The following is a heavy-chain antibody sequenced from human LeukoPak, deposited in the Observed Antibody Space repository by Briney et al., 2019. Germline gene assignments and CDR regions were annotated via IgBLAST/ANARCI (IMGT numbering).Heavy chain of an antibody. V-gene: IGHV4-4*07. D-gene: IGHD3-10*01. Sequence: PSETLSLTCTVSGDSISNFYWSWIRQPAGKGLEWIGRIYTSGSTNYNPSLKSRVTISVDTSKNQFSLKLSSVTAADTAVYYCARGRSSMVRGYYYYYMDVWGKGTTVTISS. CDR3: ARGRSSMVRGYYYYYMDV. J-gene: IGHJ6*03. CDR2: IYTSGST. CDR1: GDSISNFY.